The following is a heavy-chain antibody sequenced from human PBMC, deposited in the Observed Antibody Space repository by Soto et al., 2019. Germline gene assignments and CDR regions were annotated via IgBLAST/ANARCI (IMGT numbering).Heavy chain of an antibody. J-gene: IGHJ4*02. D-gene: IGHD3-10*01. Sequence: QITLKESGPTLMKPTQTLTLTCTFSGFSLSTSGVGVGWIRQPPGKALEWLALIYWDDEKRYSPSLTSRLTITKDTSKTQVVLTMTNMDPVDTATYYCALLYSYGSGSYSSFDYWGQGTLFTVSS. CDR3: ALLYSYGSGSYSSFDY. CDR2: IYWDDEK. V-gene: IGHV2-5*02. CDR1: GFSLSTSGVG.